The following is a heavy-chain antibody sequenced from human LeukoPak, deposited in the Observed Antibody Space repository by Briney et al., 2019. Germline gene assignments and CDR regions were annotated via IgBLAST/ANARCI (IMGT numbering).Heavy chain of an antibody. CDR2: ISYDGSNK. D-gene: IGHD5-18*01. J-gene: IGHJ4*02. Sequence: PGRSLRLSCAASGFTFSSYAMHWVRQAPGKGLEWVAVISYDGSNKYYADSVKGRFTISRDNAKNSLYLQMNSLRAEDTAIYYCARDLGGYSYGSHFDSWGQGTLVTVSS. V-gene: IGHV3-30*04. CDR1: GFTFSSYA. CDR3: ARDLGGYSYGSHFDS.